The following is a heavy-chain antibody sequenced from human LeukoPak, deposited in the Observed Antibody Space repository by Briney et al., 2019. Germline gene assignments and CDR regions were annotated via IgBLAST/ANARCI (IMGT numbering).Heavy chain of an antibody. V-gene: IGHV4-61*08. J-gene: IGHJ4*02. Sequence: SEALSLTCTVSGGSISSGGYYWSWIRQPPGKGLEWIGYIYYSGSTNYNPSLKSRVTISVDTSKNQFSLKLSSVTAADTAVYYCARVSYYDSSGYGGIDYWGQGTLVTVSS. CDR3: ARVSYYDSSGYGGIDY. D-gene: IGHD3-22*01. CDR1: GGSISSGGYY. CDR2: IYYSGST.